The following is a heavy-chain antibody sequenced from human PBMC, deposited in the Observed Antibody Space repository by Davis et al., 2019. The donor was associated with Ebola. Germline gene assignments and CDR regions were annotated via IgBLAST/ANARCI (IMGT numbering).Heavy chain of an antibody. Sequence: ASVKVSCKASGYTFTTFGINWVRQAPGQGLEWMGWISPYNDNTKYAQKIQGRVTMTTDTSTNTAYMELRSLRSDDTAVYYCARTITMIVVVPPDYWGQGTLVTVSS. CDR2: ISPYNDNT. D-gene: IGHD3-22*01. J-gene: IGHJ4*02. CDR3: ARTITMIVVVPPDY. V-gene: IGHV1-18*01. CDR1: GYTFTTFG.